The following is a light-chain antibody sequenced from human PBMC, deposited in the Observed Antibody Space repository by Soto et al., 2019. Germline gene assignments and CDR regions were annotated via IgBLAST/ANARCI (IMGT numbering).Light chain of an antibody. J-gene: IGLJ1*01. Sequence: QSALTQPASVSWSPGQSITISCTGTSSDVGGYNYVSWYQQHPGKAPKLMIYHVSNRPSGVSNRFSGSKSGNTASLTISGLQAEDEADYYCSSYTTSSTRVFGTGTKLTVL. CDR3: SSYTTSSTRV. CDR1: SSDVGGYNY. CDR2: HVS. V-gene: IGLV2-14*03.